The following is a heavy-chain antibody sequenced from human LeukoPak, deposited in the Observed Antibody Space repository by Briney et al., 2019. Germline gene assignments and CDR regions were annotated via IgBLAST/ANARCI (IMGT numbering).Heavy chain of an antibody. Sequence: GGSLRLSCAASGFTLSKFDMYWVRQAPGKGLECVSVISRSGSGDNTYYADSVKGRFTISRDNSKNTLYLQMNSLRAEDTAVYYCAKTLSGYDIFDAFDMWGQGTMVTISS. J-gene: IGHJ3*02. D-gene: IGHD5-12*01. CDR1: GFTLSKFD. V-gene: IGHV3-23*01. CDR3: AKTLSGYDIFDAFDM. CDR2: ISRSGSGDNT.